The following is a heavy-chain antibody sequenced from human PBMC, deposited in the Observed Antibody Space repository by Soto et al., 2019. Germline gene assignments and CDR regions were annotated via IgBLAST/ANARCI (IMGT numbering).Heavy chain of an antibody. D-gene: IGHD2-2*01. J-gene: IGHJ5*02. CDR1: GAPFSRCS. Sequence: SLEVSGKASGAPFSRCSISWVRQATGQWLERIGGIIPICGTANYAQKFQGRVNMTEDPSTETAYMELSSLRSEATAVYYCATLRYCSSTSSYAGNNWLDPWGQGTLVTV. CDR3: ATLRYCSSTSSYAGNNWLDP. CDR2: IIPICGTA. V-gene: IGHV1-69*01.